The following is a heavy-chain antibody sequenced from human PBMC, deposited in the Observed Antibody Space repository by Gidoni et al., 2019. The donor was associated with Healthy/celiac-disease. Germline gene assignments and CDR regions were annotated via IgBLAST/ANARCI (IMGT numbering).Heavy chain of an antibody. D-gene: IGHD1-26*01. CDR2: IYYSGST. CDR3: ARPYSGSYWYDAFDI. V-gene: IGHV4-39*01. CDR1: GGSISSSSHY. Sequence: QLQLQESGPGLVKPSETLSLTCTVSGGSISSSSHYWGWIRQPPGKGLEWIGSIYYSGSTYYHPSLKSRVTISVDTSKNQFSLKLSSVTAADTAVYYCARPYSGSYWYDAFDIWGQGTMVTVSS. J-gene: IGHJ3*02.